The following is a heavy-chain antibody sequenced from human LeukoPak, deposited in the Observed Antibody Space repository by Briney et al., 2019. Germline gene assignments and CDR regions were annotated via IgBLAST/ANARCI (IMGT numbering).Heavy chain of an antibody. J-gene: IGHJ4*02. V-gene: IGHV3-48*04. CDR2: ISSSSSTI. D-gene: IGHD1-1*01. CDR1: GFTFSSYS. Sequence: GGSLRLSCAASGFTFSSYSMNWVRQAPGKGLEWVSYISSSSSTIYYADSVKGRFTISRDNAKNSLYLQMNSLRAEDTAVYYCAKANWVSNADAVWWGQGAQVTVSS. CDR3: AKANWVSNADAVW.